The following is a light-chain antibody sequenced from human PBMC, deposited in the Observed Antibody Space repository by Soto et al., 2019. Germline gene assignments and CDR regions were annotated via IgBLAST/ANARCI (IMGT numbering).Light chain of an antibody. V-gene: IGKV3-11*01. CDR1: QSVGSY. Sequence: EIVLTQSPVTLSLSPGERATLSCRASQSVGSYLAWYQQKPGQAPRLLIYDASNRATGIPARFSGSGSGTDFTLTISSLEPEDFAVYYCQQRKNWQVTFGQGTKVDIK. CDR3: QQRKNWQVT. CDR2: DAS. J-gene: IGKJ1*01.